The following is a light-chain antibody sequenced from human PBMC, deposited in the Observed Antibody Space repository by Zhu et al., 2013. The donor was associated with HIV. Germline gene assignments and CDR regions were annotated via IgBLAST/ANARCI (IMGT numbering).Light chain of an antibody. CDR1: QSVTIN. V-gene: IGKV3-15*01. Sequence: EVVMTRSPAILSVSPGEGATLSCRASQSVTINVAWYQQKPGQAPRLLIYGASTRAAGVSARFSGSGSGTEFTLTINSLQSEDFAVYYCQQYNNWPPYTFGQGTKLEI. CDR2: GAS. CDR3: QQYNNWPPYT. J-gene: IGKJ2*01.